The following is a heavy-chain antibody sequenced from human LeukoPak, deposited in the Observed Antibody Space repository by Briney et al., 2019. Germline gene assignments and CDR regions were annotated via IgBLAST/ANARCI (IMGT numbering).Heavy chain of an antibody. CDR2: ISPYNGNA. J-gene: IGHJ4*02. CDR1: GYTFTGYY. CDR3: ARDSLQWLVQPGDY. V-gene: IGHV1-18*04. D-gene: IGHD6-19*01. Sequence: ASVKVSCKASGYTFTGYYMHWVRQAPGQGLEWMGWISPYNGNANYAQKLQGRVTMTTDTSTSTAYMELRSLTSDDTAVYYCARDSLQWLVQPGDYWGQGTLVTVSS.